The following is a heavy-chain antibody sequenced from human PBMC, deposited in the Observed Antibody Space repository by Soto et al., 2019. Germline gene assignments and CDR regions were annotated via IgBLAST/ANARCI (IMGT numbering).Heavy chain of an antibody. CDR2: INHSGST. Sequence: SETLSLTCAVYGGSFSGYYWSWIRQPPGKGLEWIGEINHSGSTNYNPSLKSRVTISVDTSKNQFSLKLSSVTAADTAVYYCARLRYNWNYHYYYYGMDVWGQGTTVTVSS. CDR3: ARLRYNWNYHYYYYGMDV. V-gene: IGHV4-34*01. CDR1: GGSFSGYY. J-gene: IGHJ6*02. D-gene: IGHD1-7*01.